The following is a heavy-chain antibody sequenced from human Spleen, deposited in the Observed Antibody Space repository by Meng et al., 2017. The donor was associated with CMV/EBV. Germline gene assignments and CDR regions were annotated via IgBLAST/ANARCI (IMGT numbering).Heavy chain of an antibody. CDR1: GFTFSDYY. D-gene: IGHD5-12*01. CDR2: IYSGDMT. Sequence: GESLKISCAASGFTFSDYYMSWIRQAPGKGLEWVSVIYSGDMTYYADSVKGRFTISRDNSKNTVDLQMNSLRVEDTAVYYCAKDTSGYDHDGFDMWGQGTKVTVSS. J-gene: IGHJ3*02. CDR3: AKDTSGYDHDGFDM. V-gene: IGHV3-53*01.